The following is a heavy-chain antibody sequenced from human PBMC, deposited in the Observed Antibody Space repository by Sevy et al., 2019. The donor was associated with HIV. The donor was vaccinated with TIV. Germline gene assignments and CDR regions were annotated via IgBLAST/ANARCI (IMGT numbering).Heavy chain of an antibody. CDR1: GFTFSDYY. CDR3: ATVRYTSSVYFFDY. CDR2: ISTSTTYI. V-gene: IGHV3-11*06. D-gene: IGHD6-13*01. J-gene: IGHJ4*02. Sequence: GGSLRLSCAASGFTFSDYYMSWIRQAPGKGLEWVSYISTSTTYINYADSVKGRFSISRDNARNSLYLQMNSLRAEDTAVYYCATVRYTSSVYFFDYWGQGTLVTVSS.